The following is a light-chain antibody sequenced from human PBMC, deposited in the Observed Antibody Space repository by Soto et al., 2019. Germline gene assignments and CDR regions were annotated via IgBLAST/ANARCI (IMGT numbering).Light chain of an antibody. CDR1: QSFSSSY. Sequence: EIVMTQSPATLSLSPGERASLSCRASQSFSSSYLSWYQQKPGQAPRLLIYGASTRATGVPARFSGSGSGTDFTLTISSLQPEDFAVYYCEQDYSLPKTFGGGTKVEIK. J-gene: IGKJ4*01. CDR3: EQDYSLPKT. V-gene: IGKV3D-7*01. CDR2: GAS.